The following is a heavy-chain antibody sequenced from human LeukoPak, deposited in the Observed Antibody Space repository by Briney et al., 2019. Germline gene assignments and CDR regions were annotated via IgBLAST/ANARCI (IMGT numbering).Heavy chain of an antibody. Sequence: SETLSLTCTVSGYSISTGYYWDWIRQPPGRGLEWIGNIYETGSTNYNPSLKSRVTISVDTSKNQFSLKLSSVTAADTAVYYCVRPDDNSFDFWGQGTMVTVSS. J-gene: IGHJ3*01. CDR3: VRPDDNSFDF. D-gene: IGHD3-9*01. CDR1: GYSISTGYY. CDR2: IYETGST. V-gene: IGHV4-38-2*02.